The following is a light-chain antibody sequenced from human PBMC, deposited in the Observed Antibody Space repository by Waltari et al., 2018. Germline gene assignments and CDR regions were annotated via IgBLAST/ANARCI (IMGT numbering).Light chain of an antibody. Sequence: DVVLTQSPPFLSVPVGPSAFVSCRSSQSLAFSEGTTYLNWFHQRPGQPPRRLILKVSKRESGVPDRISGSGSGTDFALKISRVEAEDVGVYYCMEGAQWYTFGQGTKLEIK. J-gene: IGKJ2*01. CDR3: MEGAQWYT. V-gene: IGKV2-30*01. CDR1: QSLAFSEGTTY. CDR2: KVS.